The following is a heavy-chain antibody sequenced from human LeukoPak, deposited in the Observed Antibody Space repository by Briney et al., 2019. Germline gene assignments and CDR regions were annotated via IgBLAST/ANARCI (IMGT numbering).Heavy chain of an antibody. CDR2: ITWDATGT. D-gene: IGHD3-9*01. CDR3: AKDYDVLTGAIDF. J-gene: IGHJ4*01. V-gene: IGHV3-43D*03. Sequence: GGSLRLSCAASGFTVDDYAMHWVRQAPGKGLEWASLITWDATGTYYADSVKGRFTISRDNRKNSLYLQMNSLRAEDTAFYYCAKDYDVLTGAIDFWGHGTLVTVSS. CDR1: GFTVDDYA.